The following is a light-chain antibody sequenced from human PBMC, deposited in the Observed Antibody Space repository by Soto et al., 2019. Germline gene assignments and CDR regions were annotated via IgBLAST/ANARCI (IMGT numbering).Light chain of an antibody. CDR3: CSYAGSYTVA. J-gene: IGLJ1*01. CDR2: DVT. CDR1: SSDVGSYNY. V-gene: IGLV2-11*01. Sequence: QSALTQPRSVSGSPGQSVTISCTGTSSDVGSYNYVSWYQQHPGEAPKVMIYDVTERPSGVPDRFSGSKSGNTASLTISGLQAEDEADYYCCSYAGSYTVAFGSGTKLTVL.